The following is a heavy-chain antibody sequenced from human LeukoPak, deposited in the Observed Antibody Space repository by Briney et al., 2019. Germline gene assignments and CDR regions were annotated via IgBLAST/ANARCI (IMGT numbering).Heavy chain of an antibody. V-gene: IGHV3-21*01. J-gene: IGHJ4*02. CDR2: ISSSSSYI. D-gene: IGHD3-9*01. CDR1: GFTFSSYS. CDR3: AGTYYDILTGYYEAY. Sequence: GRSLRLSCAASGFTFSSYSMNWVRKAPGKGLEWVSSISSSSSYIYYADSVKGRFTISRDNAKNSLYLQMNSLRAEDTAVYYCAGTYYDILTGYYEAYWGQGTLVTVSS.